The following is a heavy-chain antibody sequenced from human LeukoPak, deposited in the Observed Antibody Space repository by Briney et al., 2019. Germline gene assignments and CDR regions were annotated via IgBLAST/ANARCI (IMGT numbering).Heavy chain of an antibody. CDR3: ARELDYYGSGSYFY. CDR2: INHSGST. V-gene: IGHV4-34*01. Sequence: SETLSLTCAVYGGSFSGYYWSWIRQPPGKGLEWIGEINHSGSTNYNPSLKSQVTISVDTSKNQFSLKLSSVTAADTAVYYCARELDYYGSGSYFYWGQGTLVTVSS. CDR1: GGSFSGYY. D-gene: IGHD3-10*01. J-gene: IGHJ4*02.